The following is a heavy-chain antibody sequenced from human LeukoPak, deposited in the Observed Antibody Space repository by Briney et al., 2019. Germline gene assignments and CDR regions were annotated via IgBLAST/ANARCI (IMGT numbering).Heavy chain of an antibody. D-gene: IGHD4-17*01. CDR3: ARSVTTPYYFDY. J-gene: IGHJ4*02. CDR1: GFTFSSYA. V-gene: IGHV3-64*01. Sequence: GGSLRLSCAASGFTFSSYAMHWVRQAPGKGLEYVSAISSNGGSTYYANSVKGRFTISRDNSKNTLYLQMGSLRAEDTAVYYCARSVTTPYYFDYWGQGTLVTVSS. CDR2: ISSNGGST.